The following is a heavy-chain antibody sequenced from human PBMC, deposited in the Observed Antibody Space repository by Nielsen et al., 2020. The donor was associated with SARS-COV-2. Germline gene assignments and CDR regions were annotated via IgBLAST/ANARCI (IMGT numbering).Heavy chain of an antibody. CDR3: AKGGRPSIAARDYYYMDV. D-gene: IGHD6-6*01. CDR2: ISYDGSNK. V-gene: IGHV3-30*18. J-gene: IGHJ6*03. CDR1: GFTFSSYG. Sequence: GESLKISCAASGFTFSSYGMHWVRQAPGKGLEWVAVISYDGSNKYYADSVKGRFTISRDNSKNTLYLQMNSLRAEDTAVYYCAKGGRPSIAARDYYYMDVWGKGTTVTVSS.